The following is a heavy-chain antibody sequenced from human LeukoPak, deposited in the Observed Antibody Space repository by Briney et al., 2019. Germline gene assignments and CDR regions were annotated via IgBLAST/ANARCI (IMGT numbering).Heavy chain of an antibody. V-gene: IGHV4-30-4*08. CDR1: GGSISSGDYY. J-gene: IGHJ4*02. Sequence: PSETLSHTCTVSGGSISSGDYYWSWIRQPPGKGLEWIGYIYYSGSTYYNPSLKSRVTTSVDTSKNQFSLKLSSVTAADTAVYYCARDQSKNGSGLDYWGQGTLVTVSS. CDR3: ARDQSKNGSGLDY. D-gene: IGHD3-10*01. CDR2: IYYSGST.